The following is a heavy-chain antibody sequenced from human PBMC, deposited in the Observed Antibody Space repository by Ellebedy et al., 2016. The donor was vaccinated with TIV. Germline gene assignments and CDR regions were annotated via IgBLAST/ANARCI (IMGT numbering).Heavy chain of an antibody. CDR3: ARDPRIAAAGSGYWYFDL. CDR1: GYTFTSYG. J-gene: IGHJ2*01. V-gene: IGHV1-18*04. Sequence: ASVKVSXXASGYTFTSYGISWVRQAPGQGLEWMGWISAYNGNTNYAQKLQGRVTMTTDTSTSTAYMELRSLRSDDTAVYYCARDPRIAAAGSGYWYFDLWGRGTLVTVSS. D-gene: IGHD6-13*01. CDR2: ISAYNGNT.